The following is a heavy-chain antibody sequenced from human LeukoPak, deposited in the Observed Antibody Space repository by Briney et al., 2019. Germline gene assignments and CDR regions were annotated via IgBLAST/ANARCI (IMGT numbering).Heavy chain of an antibody. CDR1: GGTFSGYY. V-gene: IGHV4-34*01. D-gene: IGHD6-25*01. Sequence: SETLSLTCSVYGGTFSGYYWSWIRQPPGKGLECIGEIAHSGSTNYNTSLKSRITITVDTYKNQFSLMLSSVTSADTAVYYCARGLLSWQREGYYNGMDVWGQGTTVSVSS. CDR2: IAHSGST. CDR3: ARGLLSWQREGYYNGMDV. J-gene: IGHJ6*02.